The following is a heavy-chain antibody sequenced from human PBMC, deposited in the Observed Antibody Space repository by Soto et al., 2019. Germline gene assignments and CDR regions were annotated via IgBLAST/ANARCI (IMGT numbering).Heavy chain of an antibody. D-gene: IGHD3-10*01. CDR2: IYWDDSK. J-gene: IGHJ4*02. V-gene: IGHV2-5*02. CDR3: AHKGSGSRAIDY. Sequence: QITLKESGPSLVKATQTLTLTCTFSGFSLSTSGVGVGWIRQPPGKALEWLAVIYWDDSKTYSPSLKSRLTITKDTSRDQVVLTMTNMDPVDTATYYCAHKGSGSRAIDYWGQGALVIVSS. CDR1: GFSLSTSGVG.